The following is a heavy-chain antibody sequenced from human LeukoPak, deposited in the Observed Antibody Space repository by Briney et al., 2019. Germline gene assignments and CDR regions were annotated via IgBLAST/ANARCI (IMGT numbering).Heavy chain of an antibody. V-gene: IGHV3-30-3*01. CDR1: GFTFSSYA. D-gene: IGHD3-3*01. J-gene: IGHJ6*03. Sequence: GGSLRLSCAASGFTFSSYAMHWVRQAPGKGLEWVAVISYDGSNKYYADSVKGRFTISRDNAENSLYLQMNSLRAEDTAVYYCARDGETIFGVVIIYYYYYMDVWGKGTTVTVSS. CDR2: ISYDGSNK. CDR3: ARDGETIFGVVIIYYYYYMDV.